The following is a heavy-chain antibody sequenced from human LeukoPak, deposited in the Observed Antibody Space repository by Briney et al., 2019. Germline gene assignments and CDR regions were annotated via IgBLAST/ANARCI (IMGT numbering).Heavy chain of an antibody. Sequence: PGRALRLSCAASGFTFSSYGMHWVRQAPGKGLEWGAVISYDGSNKYYADSVKGRFTISRDNSKNMLYLQMNSLRAEDTAVYYCAKGEYFQHWGQGTLVTVSS. V-gene: IGHV3-30*18. CDR3: AKGEYFQH. J-gene: IGHJ1*01. CDR2: ISYDGSNK. CDR1: GFTFSSYG.